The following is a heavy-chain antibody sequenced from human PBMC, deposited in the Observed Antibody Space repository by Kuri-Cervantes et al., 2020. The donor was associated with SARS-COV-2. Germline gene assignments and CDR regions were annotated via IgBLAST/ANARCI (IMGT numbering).Heavy chain of an antibody. J-gene: IGHJ6*02. CDR1: GYTFTSYY. Sequence: ASVKVSCKASGYTFTSYYMHWVRQAPGQGLEWMGIINPSGGSTSYAQKFQGRVTITADKSTSTAYMELSSLRSEDTAVYYCARWEEADYYGMDVWGQGTTVTVSS. V-gene: IGHV1-46*01. CDR3: ARWEEADYYGMDV. CDR2: INPSGGST. D-gene: IGHD1-26*01.